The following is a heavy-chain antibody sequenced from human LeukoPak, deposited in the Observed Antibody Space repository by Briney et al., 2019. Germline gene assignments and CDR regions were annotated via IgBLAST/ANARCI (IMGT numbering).Heavy chain of an antibody. CDR2: IYYSGST. Sequence: SGTLSLTCTVSGGSISSYYWSWIRQPPGKGLEWIGYIYYSGSTNNNPSLKSRVTISVDKSKNQISLKLSSVTAADTAVYYCARGVSRGYSYGRYYMDVWGKGTTVTVSS. D-gene: IGHD5-18*01. CDR3: ARGVSRGYSYGRYYMDV. CDR1: GGSISSYY. J-gene: IGHJ6*03. V-gene: IGHV4-59*01.